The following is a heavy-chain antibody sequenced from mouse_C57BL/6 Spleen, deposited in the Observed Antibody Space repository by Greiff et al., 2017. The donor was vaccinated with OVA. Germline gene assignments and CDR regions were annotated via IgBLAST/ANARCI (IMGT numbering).Heavy chain of an antibody. Sequence: VQLQQSGPELVKPGASVKMSCKASGYTFTDYNMHWVKQSHGKSLEWIGYINPNNGGTSYNQKFKGKATLTVNKSSSTAYMELRSLTSEDSAVYYCSRTPYLDYAMDYWGQGTSVTVSS. CDR3: SRTPYLDYAMDY. D-gene: IGHD1-1*01. V-gene: IGHV1-22*01. CDR1: GYTFTDYN. CDR2: INPNNGGT. J-gene: IGHJ4*01.